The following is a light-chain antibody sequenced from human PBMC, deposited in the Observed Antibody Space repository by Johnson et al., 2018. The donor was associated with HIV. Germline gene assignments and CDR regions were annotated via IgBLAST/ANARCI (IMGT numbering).Light chain of an antibody. CDR1: SSNIGNNY. J-gene: IGLJ1*01. CDR3: GTWDSNRSAYV. V-gene: IGLV1-51*01. CDR2: DNN. Sequence: QSMLTQPPSVSAAPGQKVTISCSGSSSNIGNNYVSWYQQLPGTAPKLLIYDNNKRPSGIPDRFSGSKSGTSATLGITGLQTGDEADYYCGTWDSNRSAYVFGTGTKVTVL.